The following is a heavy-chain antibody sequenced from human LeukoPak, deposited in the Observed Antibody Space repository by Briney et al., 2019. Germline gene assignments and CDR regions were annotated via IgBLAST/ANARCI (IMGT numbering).Heavy chain of an antibody. Sequence: GASVKVSRKASGYTFTSYDINWVRQATGQGLEWMGWMNPNSGNTGNAQKFQGRVTTTRNTSISTAYMGLSSLRSEDTAVYYCARNHYYFLDYWGQGPLDTVSS. V-gene: IGHV1-8*01. CDR1: GYTFTSYD. CDR2: MNPNSGNT. D-gene: IGHD2-21*02. CDR3: ARNHYYFLDY. J-gene: IGHJ4*02.